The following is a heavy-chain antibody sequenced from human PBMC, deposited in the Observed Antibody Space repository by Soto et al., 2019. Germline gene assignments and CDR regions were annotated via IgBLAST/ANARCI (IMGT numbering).Heavy chain of an antibody. Sequence: QVQLVQSGAEVKKPGASVKVSCKASGYTFTSDYMHWVRQAPGQGLERMGIINTSGGSTSYAQKFEGRVTMTRDTSTSTVYMELSSLRSEDTAVYYCARRARWFDPLGPGNLVTVSS. CDR3: ARRARWFDP. CDR2: INTSGGST. J-gene: IGHJ5*02. CDR1: GYTFTSDY. V-gene: IGHV1-46*01.